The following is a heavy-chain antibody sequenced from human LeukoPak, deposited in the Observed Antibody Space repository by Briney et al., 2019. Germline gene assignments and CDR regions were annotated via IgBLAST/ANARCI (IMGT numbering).Heavy chain of an antibody. J-gene: IGHJ4*02. Sequence: GGSLRLSCAASGFTVGSNYMSWVRQAPGKGLEWVSVIYSGGSTYYADSAKGRFTISRDNSKNTLYHQMKSLRVEDTAVYYCARGVREGSLDYWGQGTLVTVSS. CDR2: IYSGGST. CDR1: GFTVGSNY. D-gene: IGHD5-24*01. CDR3: ARGVREGSLDY. V-gene: IGHV3-53*01.